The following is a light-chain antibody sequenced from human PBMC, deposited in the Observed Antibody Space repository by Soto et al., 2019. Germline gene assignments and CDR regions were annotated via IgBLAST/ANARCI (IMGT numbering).Light chain of an antibody. Sequence: QSVLTQPPSVSEAPRQRVTISCSGSSSNIGNNAVNWYQQLPGKAPKLLIYYDDLLPSGVSDRFSGSKSGTSASLDISGLQSEDEADYYCAAWDASLNGVVFGGGTKVTVL. J-gene: IGLJ2*01. V-gene: IGLV1-36*01. CDR3: AAWDASLNGVV. CDR1: SSNIGNNA. CDR2: YDD.